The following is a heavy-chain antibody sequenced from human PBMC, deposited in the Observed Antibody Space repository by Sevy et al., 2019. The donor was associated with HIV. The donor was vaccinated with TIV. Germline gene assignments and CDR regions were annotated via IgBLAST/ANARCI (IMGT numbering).Heavy chain of an antibody. J-gene: IGHJ1*01. V-gene: IGHV3-9*01. CDR2: INWNSDYM. D-gene: IGHD2-8*01. Sequence: GGSLRLSCAASGFTFDDYAMHWVRQAPGKGLERVSGINWNSDYMAYADSVKGRFTISRDNAKNSLSLQMNSLRAEDTALYYCAKDIANGSPVEYFHHWCQGTLVTVSS. CDR3: AKDIANGSPVEYFHH. CDR1: GFTFDDYA.